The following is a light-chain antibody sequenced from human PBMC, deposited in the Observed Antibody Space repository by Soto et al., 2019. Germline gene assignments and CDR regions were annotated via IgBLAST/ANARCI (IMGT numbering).Light chain of an antibody. CDR1: QSVSSSY. Sequence: EGVFTQSAGTVSLCPGERATLSCMARQSVSSSYLAWYQQKPGHAPMLLVYGASSRAAGVPDRFRVSGSGTDFTLTIRRLELEDFAVYYCQQYGSSTQPSGQATTVDIK. J-gene: IGKJ1*01. CDR3: QQYGSSTQP. V-gene: IGKV3-20*01. CDR2: GAS.